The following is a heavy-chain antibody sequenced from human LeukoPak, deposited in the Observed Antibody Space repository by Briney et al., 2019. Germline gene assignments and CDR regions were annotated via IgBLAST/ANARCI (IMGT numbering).Heavy chain of an antibody. CDR1: GFTLSTFA. J-gene: IGHJ4*02. CDR2: ITGSGPYM. Sequence: GGSLRLSCADSGFTLSTFAMRWVRLSPGKGLEWVSSITGSGPYMLYADSVKSRFTITRDNTKNLFYLEMNSLRAEDTAMYFCVRDVGAVRGEVYFDYWGQGTLVTVSS. D-gene: IGHD3-10*01. V-gene: IGHV3-21*06. CDR3: VRDVGAVRGEVYFDY.